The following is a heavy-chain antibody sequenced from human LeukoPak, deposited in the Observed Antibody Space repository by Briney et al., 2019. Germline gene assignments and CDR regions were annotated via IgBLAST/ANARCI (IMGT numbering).Heavy chain of an antibody. V-gene: IGHV3-33*01. Sequence: GRSLRLSCAASGFTFSSYGMHWARQAPGKGLEWVAVIWYDGSNKYYADSVKGRFTISRDNSKNTLYLQMNSLRAEDTAVYYCARERFLEWLTNYYYYGMDVWGQGTTVTVSS. D-gene: IGHD3-3*01. CDR2: IWYDGSNK. J-gene: IGHJ6*02. CDR3: ARERFLEWLTNYYYYGMDV. CDR1: GFTFSSYG.